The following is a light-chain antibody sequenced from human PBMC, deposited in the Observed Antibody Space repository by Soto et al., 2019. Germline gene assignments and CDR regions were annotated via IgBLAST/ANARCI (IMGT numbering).Light chain of an antibody. J-gene: IGKJ1*01. Sequence: DIPMTQSPSTLFASLGDRVTTTCRASQSISSWLAWYQQKPGKAPKLLIYKASSLESGVPSRFSGSGSGTEFTLTISSLQPDDFATYYCQQYNSYSLTFGHGTKVDIK. CDR3: QQYNSYSLT. V-gene: IGKV1-5*03. CDR2: KAS. CDR1: QSISSW.